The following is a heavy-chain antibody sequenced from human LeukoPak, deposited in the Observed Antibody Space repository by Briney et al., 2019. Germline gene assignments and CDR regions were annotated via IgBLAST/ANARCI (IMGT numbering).Heavy chain of an antibody. CDR2: IYYSGST. J-gene: IGHJ4*02. Sequence: SETLSLTCTVSGGSISSSSYYWGWIRQPPGKGLEWIGSIYYSGSTYYNPSLKSRVTISVDTSKNQFSLKLCSVTAADTAVYYCARLARQEVGATQTYYLDYWGQGTLVTVSS. V-gene: IGHV4-39*07. CDR3: ARLARQEVGATQTYYLDY. CDR1: GGSISSSSYY. D-gene: IGHD1-26*01.